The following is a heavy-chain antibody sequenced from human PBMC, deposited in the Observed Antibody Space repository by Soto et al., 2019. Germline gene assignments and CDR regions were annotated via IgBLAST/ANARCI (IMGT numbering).Heavy chain of an antibody. J-gene: IGHJ6*02. CDR2: INPSGGSA. Sequence: ASVKXSCKASGYTFTIYYIHWVRQAPGQGLEWMGIINPSGGSASYARKFQARVALSRDTSTSTVYMEVSGLSSDDTAVYYCARDPNFSLTFHYYGLXVWGQGTTVXVSS. CDR3: ARDPNFSLTFHYYGLXV. V-gene: IGHV1-46*01. CDR1: GYTFTIYY.